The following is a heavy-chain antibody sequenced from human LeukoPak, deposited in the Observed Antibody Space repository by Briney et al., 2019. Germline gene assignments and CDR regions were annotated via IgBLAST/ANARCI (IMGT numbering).Heavy chain of an antibody. J-gene: IGHJ4*02. CDR1: GFTFSSYW. CDR3: ARDGYDILTGYYIAFDY. Sequence: GGSLRLSCAASGFTFSSYWMHWVRQAPGKGLVWVSRINSDGSSTSYADSVKGRFTISRDNAKNTLYLQMNSLRAEDTAVYYCARDGYDILTGYYIAFDYWGQGTLVTVSS. V-gene: IGHV3-74*01. D-gene: IGHD3-9*01. CDR2: INSDGSST.